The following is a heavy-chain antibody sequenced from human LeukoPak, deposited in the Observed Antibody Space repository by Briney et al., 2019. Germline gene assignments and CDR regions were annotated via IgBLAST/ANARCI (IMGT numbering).Heavy chain of an antibody. CDR1: GFTFSSYE. V-gene: IGHV3-48*03. CDR2: ISTSGTTI. D-gene: IGHD1-26*01. Sequence: GGSLRLSCAASGFTFSSYEMNWVRQAPGKGLEWVSYISTSGTTIYYADSVKGRFTISRDNAKNSLYLQMNSLRAEDTAGYYCARDGSRSYYGGFDYWGQGTLATVSS. CDR3: ARDGSRSYYGGFDY. J-gene: IGHJ4*02.